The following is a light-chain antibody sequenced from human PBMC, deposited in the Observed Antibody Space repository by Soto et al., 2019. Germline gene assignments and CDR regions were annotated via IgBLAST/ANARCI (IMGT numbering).Light chain of an antibody. CDR2: KVS. J-gene: IGKJ4*01. CDR1: QGLVHSDGNTH. Sequence: DFVMTQSPLSLPVTLGQPASISCRSSQGLVHSDGNTHLNWFHQRPGQSPRRLIYKVSNRDSGVPDRFSGSGSDTDFTLKISRVEAEDVGVYYCMQGTHSLTFGGGAKVDIK. CDR3: MQGTHSLT. V-gene: IGKV2-30*02.